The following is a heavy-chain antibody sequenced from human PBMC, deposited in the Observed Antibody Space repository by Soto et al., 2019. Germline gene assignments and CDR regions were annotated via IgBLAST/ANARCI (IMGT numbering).Heavy chain of an antibody. CDR3: ARNILGGTTDY. D-gene: IGHD1-7*01. J-gene: IGHJ4*02. V-gene: IGHV1-3*01. Sequence: ASVKVSCKASGYSFSTHAMHWVRQAPGQGLEWVGWINSVNDDTRYSQKFQGRVTITSDTSATTAYMELTSLTSEDTAIYYCARNILGGTTDYWGQGTLVTVSS. CDR2: INSVNDDT. CDR1: GYSFSTHA.